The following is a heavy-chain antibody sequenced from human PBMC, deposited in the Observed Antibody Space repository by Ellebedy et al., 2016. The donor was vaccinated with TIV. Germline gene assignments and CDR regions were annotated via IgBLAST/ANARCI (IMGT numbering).Heavy chain of an antibody. D-gene: IGHD5-18*01. CDR2: ISSSGSTI. CDR3: ARDRGRGYSYGYGRATENWFDP. CDR1: GFTFSDYY. J-gene: IGHJ5*02. V-gene: IGHV3-11*01. Sequence: GESLKISCAASGFTFSDYYMSWIRQAPGKGLEWVSYISSSGSTIYYADSVKGRFTISRDNAKNSLYLQMNSLRAEDTAVYYCARDRGRGYSYGYGRATENWFDPWGQGTLVTVSS.